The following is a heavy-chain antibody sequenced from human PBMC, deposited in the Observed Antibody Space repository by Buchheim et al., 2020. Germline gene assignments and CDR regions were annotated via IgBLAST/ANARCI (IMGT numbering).Heavy chain of an antibody. Sequence: QVQLQESGPGLVKPSETLSLTCTVFGASMRSNSWSWVRQPPGKGLEWIGYVSYSGNSNYNPSLKSRVIISVDTSKNQFSLKLSSVTAANTAVYYCARDSQGYYYGMDVWGQGTT. CDR1: GASMRSNS. V-gene: IGHV4-59*01. J-gene: IGHJ6*02. CDR3: ARDSQGYYYGMDV. CDR2: VSYSGNS.